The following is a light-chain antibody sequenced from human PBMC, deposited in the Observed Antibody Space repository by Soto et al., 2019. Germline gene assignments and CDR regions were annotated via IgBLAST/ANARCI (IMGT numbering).Light chain of an antibody. CDR1: SSDVGGYNF. V-gene: IGLV2-14*01. CDR2: EVS. J-gene: IGLJ2*01. CDR3: SSSTNSSTLVG. Sequence: QSVLTQPASVSGSPGQSITISCTGTSSDVGGYNFVSWYQHHPGKAPKLIIYEVSNRPSGVSNRFSASKSGNTASLTISGLQAEDEADYYCSSSTNSSTLVGFGGGTKLTVL.